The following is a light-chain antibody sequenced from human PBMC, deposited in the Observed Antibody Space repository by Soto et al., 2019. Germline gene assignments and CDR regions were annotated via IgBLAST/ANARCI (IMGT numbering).Light chain of an antibody. CDR2: DVS. J-gene: IGLJ2*01. CDR1: SSDIGDYDY. CDR3: SSYTSSSTLDVV. V-gene: IGLV2-14*03. Sequence: QSVLTQPASVSGSPGQSITISCTGTSSDIGDYDYVSWYQQHPGKAPKLMIYDVSNRPSGVSSRFSGSKSGNTASLTISGLQAEDEADYYCSSYTSSSTLDVVFGGGTKLTVL.